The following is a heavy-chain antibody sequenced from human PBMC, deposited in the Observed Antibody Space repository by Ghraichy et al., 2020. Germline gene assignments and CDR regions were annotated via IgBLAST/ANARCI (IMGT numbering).Heavy chain of an antibody. CDR1: GGSIRSVGYY. Sequence: SETLSLTCTVSGGSIRSVGYYWSWIRQHPGKGLEWIGYSYYSGSTHYNPSLNSRVTISVDTSKNQFSLHLNLVTAADTAVYYCARDRAESGTAQYYFCYRGLGIRVT. CDR3: ARDRAESGTAQYYFCY. D-gene: IGHD1-14*01. CDR2: SYYSGST. V-gene: IGHV4-31*03. J-gene: IGHJ4*02.